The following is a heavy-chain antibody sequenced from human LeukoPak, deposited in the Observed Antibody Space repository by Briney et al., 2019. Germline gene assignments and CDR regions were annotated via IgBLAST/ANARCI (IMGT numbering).Heavy chain of an antibody. CDR1: GYTFTSYD. Sequence: ASVKVSCKASGYTFTSYDINWAPQATGQGLEWMGWMNPNSGNTGYAQKFQGRVTMTRNTSISTAYMELSSLRSEDTAVYYCARFEYSSSSVDYWGQGTLVTVSS. V-gene: IGHV1-8*01. J-gene: IGHJ4*02. CDR2: MNPNSGNT. CDR3: ARFEYSSSSVDY. D-gene: IGHD6-6*01.